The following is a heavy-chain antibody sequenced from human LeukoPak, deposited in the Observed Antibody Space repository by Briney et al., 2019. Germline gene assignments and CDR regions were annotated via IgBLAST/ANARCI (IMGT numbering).Heavy chain of an antibody. CDR2: ISSGSTYI. CDR3: ARDGRIVVVPYGAFDI. D-gene: IGHD3-22*01. CDR1: GVTFRSDT. Sequence: GGSLRLSCAASGVTFRSDTLNWVRQAPGKGLEWVSSISSGSTYIYNADSVKGRFTISRDNAKNSLYLQMNSLRAEDTAVYYCARDGRIVVVPYGAFDIWGQGTMVTVSS. J-gene: IGHJ3*02. V-gene: IGHV3-21*01.